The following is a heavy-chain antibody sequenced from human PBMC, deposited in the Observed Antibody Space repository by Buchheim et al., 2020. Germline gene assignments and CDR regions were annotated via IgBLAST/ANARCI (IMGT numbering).Heavy chain of an antibody. Sequence: VQLLESGGNLVQPGGSLRLSCAASGFTFSSYAMHWVRQAPGKGLEWVAVISYDGSNKYYADSVKGRFTISRDNSKNTLYLQMNSLRAEDTAVYYCARNYYDSSGYWSGVDYWGQGTL. CDR1: GFTFSSYA. CDR3: ARNYYDSSGYWSGVDY. CDR2: ISYDGSNK. D-gene: IGHD3-22*01. J-gene: IGHJ4*02. V-gene: IGHV3-30-3*01.